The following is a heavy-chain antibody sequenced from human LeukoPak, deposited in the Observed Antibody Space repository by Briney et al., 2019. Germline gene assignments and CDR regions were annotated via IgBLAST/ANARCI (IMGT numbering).Heavy chain of an antibody. Sequence: GGSLRLSCAASEFTFNIYWMSWVRQAPGKGLEWVANIKQDGSEKYYVDSVEGRFTISRDNAKNSLYLQMNSLRAEDTAVYYCARVRFFEWSQYYFDYWGQGTLVTVSS. CDR3: ARVRFFEWSQYYFDY. CDR2: IKQDGSEK. CDR1: EFTFNIYW. D-gene: IGHD3-3*01. V-gene: IGHV3-7*01. J-gene: IGHJ4*02.